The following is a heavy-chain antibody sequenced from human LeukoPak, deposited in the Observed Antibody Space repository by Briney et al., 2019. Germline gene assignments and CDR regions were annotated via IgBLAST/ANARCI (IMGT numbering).Heavy chain of an antibody. CDR2: ISSSSSYI. CDR1: GFTFSSYS. Sequence: GGSLRLSCAASGFTFSSYSMNWVRQAPGKGLEWVSSISSSSSYIYYADSVKGRFTISRDNAKNSLYLQMNSLRAEDTAVYYCARDAVLMVYAMDYWGQGTLVTVSS. J-gene: IGHJ4*02. CDR3: ARDAVLMVYAMDY. V-gene: IGHV3-21*01. D-gene: IGHD2-8*01.